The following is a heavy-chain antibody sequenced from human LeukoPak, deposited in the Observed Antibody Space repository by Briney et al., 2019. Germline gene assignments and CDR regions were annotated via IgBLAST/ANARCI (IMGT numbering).Heavy chain of an antibody. CDR2: IYSGGST. CDR1: GFTVSSKY. D-gene: IGHD5-24*01. Sequence: PGGSLTLSCAASGFTVSSKYMSWVRQVPGKGLEWVSVIYSGGSTYYADSVKGRFTISRDNSKNTVYLQMNSLRAEDTAVYYCARESSGWLQLFDYWGQGTLVTVSS. CDR3: ARESSGWLQLFDY. V-gene: IGHV3-66*01. J-gene: IGHJ4*02.